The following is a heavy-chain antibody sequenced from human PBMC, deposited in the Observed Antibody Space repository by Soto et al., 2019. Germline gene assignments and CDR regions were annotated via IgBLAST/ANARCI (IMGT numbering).Heavy chain of an antibody. Sequence: QVQLVESGGGVVQPGRSLSLSCAASGFSFSSYGMHWVRQAPGKGLEWVAVISYDGSNKYYADSVKGRFSISRDDSKKTLYLQMNSLRAEDTAVYYCAKDRGGYSGDGMEVWGQGTTITVSS. D-gene: IGHD6-25*01. CDR2: ISYDGSNK. CDR1: GFSFSSYG. V-gene: IGHV3-30*18. J-gene: IGHJ6*02. CDR3: AKDRGGYSGDGMEV.